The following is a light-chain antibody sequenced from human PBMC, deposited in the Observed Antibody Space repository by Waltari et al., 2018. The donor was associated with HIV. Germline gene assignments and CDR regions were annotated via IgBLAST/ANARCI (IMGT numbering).Light chain of an antibody. V-gene: IGKV3-11*01. CDR2: DAS. J-gene: IGKJ4*01. Sequence: DIVLTQSPVTLSLSPGERATLSCRASQPISNYLAWYQHKPGQAPRLLIYDASNRATGIPARFSGSGSGTDFTLTISSLEPEDFAVYYCQQRSNWPSFGGGTRVEIK. CDR3: QQRSNWPS. CDR1: QPISNY.